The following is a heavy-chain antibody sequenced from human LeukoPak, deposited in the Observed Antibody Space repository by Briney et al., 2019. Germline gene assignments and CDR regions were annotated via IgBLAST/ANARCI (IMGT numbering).Heavy chain of an antibody. J-gene: IGHJ6*02. CDR1: GGSITSYY. CDR2: IYYSGST. Sequence: SETLSLTCTVSGGSITSYYWSWIRQPPGKGLEWIGYIYYSGSTNYNPSLKSRVTISVDTSKNQFSLKVSSVTAADTAVYYCARGETKKEPRSYFYHGMDVWGQGTTVTVSS. D-gene: IGHD3-16*01. CDR3: ARGETKKEPRSYFYHGMDV. V-gene: IGHV4-59*08.